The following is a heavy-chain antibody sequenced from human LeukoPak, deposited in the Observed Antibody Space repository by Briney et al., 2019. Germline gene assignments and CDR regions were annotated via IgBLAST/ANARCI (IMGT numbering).Heavy chain of an antibody. D-gene: IGHD3-9*01. J-gene: IGHJ6*03. CDR3: ARDLQYFAYYYMDV. CDR2: ISSSGSTI. Sequence: GGSLRLSCAASGFTFSSSEMNWVRQAPGKGLEWVSYISSSGSTIYYADSVKARFTIYRDNAKNSLYLQMNSLRAEDTAVYYCARDLQYFAYYYMDVWGKGTTVTVSS. V-gene: IGHV3-48*03. CDR1: GFTFSSSE.